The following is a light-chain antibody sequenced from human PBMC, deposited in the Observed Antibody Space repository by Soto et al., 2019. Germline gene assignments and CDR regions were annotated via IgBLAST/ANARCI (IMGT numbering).Light chain of an antibody. CDR3: AAWDDTLSVWV. CDR2: STN. J-gene: IGLJ3*02. Sequence: QSVLTQPPSTSGTPGQRVTISCSESRSNIGRSTVNWYQQLPGTAPKVLVYSTNQRPSGVPDRFSGSKSGTSASLAISGLQSEDEADYYCAAWDDTLSVWVFGGGTKVTVL. CDR1: RSNIGRST. V-gene: IGLV1-44*01.